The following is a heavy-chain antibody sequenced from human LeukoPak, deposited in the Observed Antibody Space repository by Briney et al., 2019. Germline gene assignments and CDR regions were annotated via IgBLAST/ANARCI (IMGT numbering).Heavy chain of an antibody. CDR1: GFTFSSYS. CDR2: ISSSSSYI. J-gene: IGHJ6*03. CDR3: ARDGSGGQDYYYYYMDV. D-gene: IGHD6-19*01. V-gene: IGHV3-21*01. Sequence: GGSLRLSCAASGFTFSSYSMNWVRQAPGKGLEWVSSISSSSSYIYYADSVKGRFTISRDNAKNSLYLQMNSLRAEDTAVYYCARDGSGGQDYYYYYMDVWGKGTTVTVSS.